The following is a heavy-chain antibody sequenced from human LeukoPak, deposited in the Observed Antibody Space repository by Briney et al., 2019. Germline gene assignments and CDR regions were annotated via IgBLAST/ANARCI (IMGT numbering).Heavy chain of an antibody. V-gene: IGHV1-2*02. J-gene: IGHJ3*02. CDR3: ARRYNPPFSAYDAFDI. CDR2: INPNSGGT. D-gene: IGHD1-1*01. Sequence: GASVKVSCKASGYTFSGFYIHWVRQAPGQGLEWMGWINPNSGGTNYAQKFQGRVTMTRDTSISTAYMELSRLRSDDTAVYYCARRYNPPFSAYDAFDIWGQGTMVTVSS. CDR1: GYTFSGFY.